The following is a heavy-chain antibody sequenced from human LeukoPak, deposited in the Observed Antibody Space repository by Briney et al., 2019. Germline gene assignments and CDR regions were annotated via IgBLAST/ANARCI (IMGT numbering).Heavy chain of an antibody. CDR1: GFAASGFTFSTFG. Sequence: GGSLRLSCAASGFAASGFTFSTFGMHWVRQAPGKGLEWVSYISSSGSTIYYADSVKGRFTISRDNAKNSLYLQMNSLRAEDTAVYYCAELGITMIGGVWGKGTTVTISS. D-gene: IGHD3-10*02. J-gene: IGHJ6*04. CDR3: AELGITMIGGV. V-gene: IGHV3-48*04. CDR2: ISSSGSTI.